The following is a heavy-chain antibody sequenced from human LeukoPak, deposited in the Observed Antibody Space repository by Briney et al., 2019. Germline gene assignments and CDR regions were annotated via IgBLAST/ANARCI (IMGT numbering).Heavy chain of an antibody. V-gene: IGHV1-8*01. J-gene: IGHJ6*02. Sequence: ASVKVSCKAPGYTFTSYDINWVRQATGQGLEWMGWMNPNSGNTGYAQKFQGRVTMTRNTSISTAYMELSSLRSEDTAVYYCARGGPATGYYYYGMDVWGQGTTVTVSS. CDR1: GYTFTSYD. D-gene: IGHD5-12*01. CDR2: MNPNSGNT. CDR3: ARGGPATGYYYYGMDV.